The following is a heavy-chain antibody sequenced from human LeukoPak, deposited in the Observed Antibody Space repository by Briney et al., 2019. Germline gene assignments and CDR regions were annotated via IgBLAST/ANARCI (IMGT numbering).Heavy chain of an antibody. J-gene: IGHJ4*02. Sequence: SETLSLTCTVSDYSISSGYYWGWIRQPPGKGLEWIGSIYHSGSTYYNPSLKSRITISVDTSKNQFSLKLSSVTAADTAVYYCARDLRGIYGEYVDYWGQGTLVTVSS. CDR2: IYHSGST. V-gene: IGHV4-38-2*02. D-gene: IGHD4-17*01. CDR1: DYSISSGYY. CDR3: ARDLRGIYGEYVDY.